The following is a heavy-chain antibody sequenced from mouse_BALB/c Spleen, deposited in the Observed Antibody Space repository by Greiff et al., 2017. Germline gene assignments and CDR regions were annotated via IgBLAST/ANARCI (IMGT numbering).Heavy chain of an antibody. J-gene: IGHJ2*01. Sequence: VQLKESGGGLVQPGGSLKLSCAASGFTFSSYGMSWVRQTPDKRLELVATINSNGGSTYYPDSVKGRFTISRDNAKNTLYLQMSSLKSEDTAMYYCARDDYGSSYGYWGQGTTLTVSS. D-gene: IGHD1-1*01. V-gene: IGHV5-6-3*01. CDR1: GFTFSSYG. CDR3: ARDDYGSSYGY. CDR2: INSNGGST.